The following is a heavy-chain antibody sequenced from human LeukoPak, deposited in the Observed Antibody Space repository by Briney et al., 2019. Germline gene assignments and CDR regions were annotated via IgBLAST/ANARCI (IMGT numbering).Heavy chain of an antibody. CDR2: IRSKSDGGTP. D-gene: IGHD3/OR15-3a*01. CDR1: VFRFSDAW. J-gene: IGHJ4*02. V-gene: IGHV3-15*01. Sequence: GGSLRLSCAASVFRFSDAWMSLVRQAPGKGLEWVGRIRSKSDGGTPDYAAPVKGRFLISREDSRDALYLQMNSLRVEDTAVYYCTTWTDLYDYWGQGTLVAVSS. CDR3: TTWTDLYDY.